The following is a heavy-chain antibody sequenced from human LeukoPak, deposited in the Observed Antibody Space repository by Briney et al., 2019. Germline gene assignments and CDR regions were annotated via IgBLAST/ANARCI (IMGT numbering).Heavy chain of an antibody. CDR2: IYYSGST. CDR1: GGSISSSSYY. V-gene: IGHV4-39*01. D-gene: IGHD4-17*01. CDR3: ARLRDYGYYFDY. J-gene: IGHJ4*02. Sequence: SETLSLTCTVSGGSISSSSYYWGWIRQPPRKGLEWIGSIYYSGSTYYNPSLKSRVTISLDTSKNQFSLKLSSVTAADTAVYYCARLRDYGYYFDYWGQGTLVTVSS.